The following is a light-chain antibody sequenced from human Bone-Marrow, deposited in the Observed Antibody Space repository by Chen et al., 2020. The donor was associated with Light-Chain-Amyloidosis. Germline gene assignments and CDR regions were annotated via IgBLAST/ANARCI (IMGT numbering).Light chain of an antibody. J-gene: IGLJ3*02. CDR2: DDS. Sequence: SYVLTQPSWVSVAPGQTATIACGGNNIGSTSVHWYQQTPGQAPLLFVYDDSDRPSGIPERLSGSNSGNTATLTISRVEAGDEADYYCQVWDRSSDRPVFGGGTKLTVL. CDR1: NIGSTS. V-gene: IGLV3-21*02. CDR3: QVWDRSSDRPV.